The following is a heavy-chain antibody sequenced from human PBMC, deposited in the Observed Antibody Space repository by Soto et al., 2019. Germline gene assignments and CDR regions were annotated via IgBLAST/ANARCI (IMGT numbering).Heavy chain of an antibody. CDR3: AKDARAVVGLGVYYFDL. CDR2: ISYDGSNK. J-gene: IGHJ4*02. V-gene: IGHV3-30-3*01. D-gene: IGHD6-19*01. Sequence: GGSLRLSCTASGFTFSSYAMHWVRQAPGKGLEWVAVISYDGSNKYYADSVKGRFTISRDNAKNTLYLQMNSLRTEDTAFYYCAKDARAVVGLGVYYFDLWGQGTLVTVSS. CDR1: GFTFSSYA.